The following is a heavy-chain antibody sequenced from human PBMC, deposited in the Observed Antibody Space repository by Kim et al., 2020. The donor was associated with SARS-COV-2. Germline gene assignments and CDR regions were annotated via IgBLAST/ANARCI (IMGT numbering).Heavy chain of an antibody. CDR3: AKVTVPRYYYYGMDV. V-gene: IGHV3-9*01. D-gene: IGHD4-4*01. Sequence: DSVKGRFTISRDNAKNSLYLQMNSLRAEDTALYYCAKVTVPRYYYYGMDVWGQGTTVTVSS. J-gene: IGHJ6*02.